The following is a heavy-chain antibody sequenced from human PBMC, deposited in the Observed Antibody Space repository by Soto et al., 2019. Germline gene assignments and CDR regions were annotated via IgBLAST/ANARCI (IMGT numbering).Heavy chain of an antibody. V-gene: IGHV5-51*01. D-gene: IGHD4-17*01. CDR3: ARLFTTSSGLRWFDP. J-gene: IGHJ5*02. CDR2: VYPGDSDV. Sequence: EVQLVQSAAEVTKPGESLKISCKGFGYNFPNYWIGWVRQMPGKGLEWMGIVYPGDSDVKYSPSFRGQVTISADKSINTAYLQWSRLKASDTAMYFCARLFTTSSGLRWFDPWGQGTLVTVSS. CDR1: GYNFPNYW.